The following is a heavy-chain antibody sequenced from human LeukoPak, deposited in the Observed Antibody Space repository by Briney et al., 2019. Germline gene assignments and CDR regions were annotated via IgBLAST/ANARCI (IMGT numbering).Heavy chain of an antibody. CDR1: GGSISSTNW. V-gene: IGHV4/OR15-8*02. CDR2: VNVLGNT. D-gene: IGHD2/OR15-2a*01. CDR3: AREGGPFRPLDY. J-gene: IGHJ4*02. Sequence: SETLSLTCGVSGGSISSTNWWTWVRQPPGKGLEWIGEVNVLGNTNYNPSLESRVTISIDKSEYHVSLKLTSVTAADTAVYYCAREGGPFRPLDYSGQGTLVTVSS.